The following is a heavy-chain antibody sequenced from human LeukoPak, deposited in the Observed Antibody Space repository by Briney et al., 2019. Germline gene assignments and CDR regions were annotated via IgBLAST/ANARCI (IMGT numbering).Heavy chain of an antibody. CDR1: GFTVSSNY. J-gene: IGHJ4*02. CDR3: AREGYYGSGSPPSLYFDY. CDR2: IYSGGST. D-gene: IGHD3-10*01. Sequence: GGSLRLSCAASGFTVSSNYMSWVRQAPGKGLEWVSVIYSGGSTYYADSVKGRFTISRDNSRSTLYLQMNSLRPEDTAIYYCAREGYYGSGSPPSLYFDYWGQGTLVTVSS. V-gene: IGHV3-53*05.